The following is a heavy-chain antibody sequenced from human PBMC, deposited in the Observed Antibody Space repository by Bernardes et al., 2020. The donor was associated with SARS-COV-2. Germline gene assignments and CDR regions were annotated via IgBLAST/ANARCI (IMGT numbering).Heavy chain of an antibody. CDR1: GFTFSSYW. CDR2: IKQDGSEK. V-gene: IGHV3-7*01. CDR3: ARDSRYNNDHYYYYGMDV. J-gene: IGHJ6*02. D-gene: IGHD1-1*01. Sequence: GGSLRLSCAASGFTFSSYWMSWVRQAPGKGLEWVANIKQDGSEKYYVDSVKGRFTISRDNAKNSLYLQMNSLRAEDTAVYYCARDSRYNNDHYYYYGMDVWGQGTTVTVSS.